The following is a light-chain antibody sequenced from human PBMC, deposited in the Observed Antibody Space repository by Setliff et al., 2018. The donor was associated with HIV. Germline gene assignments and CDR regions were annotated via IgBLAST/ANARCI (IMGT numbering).Light chain of an antibody. CDR3: QSYDSSLTGSYV. J-gene: IGLJ1*01. Sequence: QSVLTQPPSVSGAPGQRVTISCTGSSSNIGAGYDVHWYQQLPGTAPKLLIFGNSNRPSGVPDRFSGSKSGTSASLAITGLHAEDEADYYCQSYDSSLTGSYVFGTGTKV. CDR2: GNS. V-gene: IGLV1-40*01. CDR1: SSNIGAGYD.